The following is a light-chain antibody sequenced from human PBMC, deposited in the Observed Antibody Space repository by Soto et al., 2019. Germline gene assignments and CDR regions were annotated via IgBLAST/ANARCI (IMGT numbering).Light chain of an antibody. CDR2: SAS. V-gene: IGKV1-27*01. Sequence: DIQMTQSPSSLSASVGDRVTITCRASQDISVYLAWYQQKPGKVPKLLIYSASTLQSGVPSRFSGSGSGTDFTINISSLQPEDVATYYCQTFTTAPLTFGQGTRLEIK. CDR3: QTFTTAPLT. CDR1: QDISVY. J-gene: IGKJ5*01.